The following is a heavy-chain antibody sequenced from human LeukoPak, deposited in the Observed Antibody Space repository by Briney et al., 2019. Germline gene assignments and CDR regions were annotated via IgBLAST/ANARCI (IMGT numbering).Heavy chain of an antibody. D-gene: IGHD6-19*01. J-gene: IGHJ4*02. Sequence: GGSLRLSCAASGFTFSGSVMHWVRQASGKGLEWVGRIGNKENTYATVYAASVKGRFTISRDDSKSTAYLQMNSLKTEDTAVYYCSGGSGWYGPDYWDQGTLVTVSA. CDR1: GFTFSGSV. CDR2: IGNKENTYAT. CDR3: SGGSGWYGPDY. V-gene: IGHV3-73*01.